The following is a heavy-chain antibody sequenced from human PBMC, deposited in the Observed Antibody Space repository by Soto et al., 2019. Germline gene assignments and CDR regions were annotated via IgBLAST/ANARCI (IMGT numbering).Heavy chain of an antibody. CDR3: ARDARLHRGYSYGGYYYGMDV. D-gene: IGHD5-18*01. J-gene: IGHJ6*02. CDR1: GASISGFY. CDR2: IYATGTT. Sequence: SETLSLTCTVSGASISGFYWSWIRKSAGKGLEWIGRIYATGTTDYNPSLKSRVMMSVDTSKKQFSLKLRSVTAADTAVYYCARDARLHRGYSYGGYYYGMDVWGQGTTVTVSS. V-gene: IGHV4-4*07.